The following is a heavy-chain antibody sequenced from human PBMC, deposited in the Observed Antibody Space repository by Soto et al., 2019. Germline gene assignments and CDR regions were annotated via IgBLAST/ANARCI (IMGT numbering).Heavy chain of an antibody. D-gene: IGHD4-17*01. Sequence: GASVKVSCKASGYTFTSYAMNRVREAPGQRLEWMGWINAGNGNTKYSQKCQGWVTMTRDTSISTAYMELSRLRSDDTAVYYCARDRGTTVTIPYYFDYWGQGTLVTVSS. V-gene: IGHV1-3*01. J-gene: IGHJ4*02. CDR1: GYTFTSYA. CDR2: INAGNGNT. CDR3: ARDRGTTVTIPYYFDY.